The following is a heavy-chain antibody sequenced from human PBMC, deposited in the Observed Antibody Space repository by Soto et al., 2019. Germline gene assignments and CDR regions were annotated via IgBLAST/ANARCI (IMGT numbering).Heavy chain of an antibody. J-gene: IGHJ6*03. D-gene: IGHD4-17*01. CDR2: ISAYNGNT. CDR1: GYTFTSYG. Sequence: ASVKVSCKASGYTFTSYGISWVRQAPGQGLEWMGWISAYNGNTNYAQKLQGRVTMTTDTSTSTAYMELRSLRSDDTAVYYCARDPGPSNYGDRDRFYYYYMDVWGKGTTVTVSS. CDR3: ARDPGPSNYGDRDRFYYYYMDV. V-gene: IGHV1-18*01.